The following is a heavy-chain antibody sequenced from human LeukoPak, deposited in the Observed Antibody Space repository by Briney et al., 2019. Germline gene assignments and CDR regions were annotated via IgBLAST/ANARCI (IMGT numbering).Heavy chain of an antibody. V-gene: IGHV3-7*01. CDR2: IKQDGSEK. CDR3: TRDRSRAEDD. CDR1: GFTFSSYW. Sequence: GGSLRLSCAASGFTFSSYWMSWVRQAPGKGLEWVANIKQDGSEKYYVDSVKGRFTISRDNANNLLYLQMSSLRGEDTAVYYCTRDRSRAEDDWGQGTLVTVSS. D-gene: IGHD1-14*01. J-gene: IGHJ4*02.